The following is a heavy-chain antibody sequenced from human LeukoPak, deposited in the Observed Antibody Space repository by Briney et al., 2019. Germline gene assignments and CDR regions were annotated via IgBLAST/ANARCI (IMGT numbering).Heavy chain of an antibody. D-gene: IGHD6-13*01. CDR1: GGSISSSSYY. CDR2: IYYSGST. CDR3: ARAPLGPQQLGAFDI. J-gene: IGHJ3*02. V-gene: IGHV4-39*07. Sequence: SETLSLTCTVSGGSISSSSYYWGWIRQPPGKGLEWIGSIYYSGSTYYNPSLKSRVTISVDRSKNQFSLKLSSVTAADTAVYYCARAPLGPQQLGAFDIWGQGTMVTVSS.